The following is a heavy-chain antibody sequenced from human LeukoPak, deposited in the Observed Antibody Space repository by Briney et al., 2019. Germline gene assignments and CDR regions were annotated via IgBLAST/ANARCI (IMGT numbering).Heavy chain of an antibody. Sequence: WGTLSLTCTVSGGSISRYYWSWIRQPPGKGLEGIGYIYYSGSTNYNPSLKSRVTISVDTSKNLFILKLSSVAAADTAVYYCARHSPSSYYYGMDVWGPGTTVTVSS. J-gene: IGHJ6*02. CDR1: GGSISRYY. CDR2: IYYSGST. D-gene: IGHD6-6*01. V-gene: IGHV4-59*08. CDR3: ARHSPSSYYYGMDV.